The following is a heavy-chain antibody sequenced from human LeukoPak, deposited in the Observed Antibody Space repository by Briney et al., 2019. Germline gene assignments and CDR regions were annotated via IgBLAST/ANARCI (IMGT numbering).Heavy chain of an antibody. CDR1: GFTFSSYS. CDR3: VSKGFGDRDY. CDR2: ISSSSSYI. J-gene: IGHJ4*02. D-gene: IGHD3-3*01. V-gene: IGHV3-21*01. Sequence: PGGSLRLSCAASGFTFSSYSMNWVRQAPGKGLEWVSSISSSSSYIYYADSVKGRFTISRDNSKNTLYLQMNSLRAEDTAVYYCVSKGFGDRDYWGQGTLVTVSS.